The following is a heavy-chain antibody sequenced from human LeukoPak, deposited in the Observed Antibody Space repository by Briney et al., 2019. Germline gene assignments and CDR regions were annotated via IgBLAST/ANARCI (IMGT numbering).Heavy chain of an antibody. CDR3: ARARYSSSWYHFDY. CDR2: INPHSGGT. Sequence: ASVKVSCKASGYTFTGYYMHWVRQAPGQGLEWMGWINPHSGGTNYAQKFQGRVTMTRDTSISTTYMELSRLRSDDTAVYYCARARYSSSWYHFDYWGQGTLVTVSS. V-gene: IGHV1-2*02. CDR1: GYTFTGYY. J-gene: IGHJ4*02. D-gene: IGHD6-13*01.